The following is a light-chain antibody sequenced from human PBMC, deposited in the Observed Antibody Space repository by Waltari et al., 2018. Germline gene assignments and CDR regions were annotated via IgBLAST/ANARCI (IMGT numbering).Light chain of an antibody. V-gene: IGKV3-11*01. Sequence: EVVLTQSPATLSLSPGESATLSCSASQSVSVYLAWYQQKPGQAPRLLIYDASDRATAVPARFSGSGAGTDFTRTISSLEPEDFAVYYCQQRTDRPPVTFGQGTRVEMK. CDR1: QSVSVY. CDR3: QQRTDRPPVT. CDR2: DAS. J-gene: IGKJ1*01.